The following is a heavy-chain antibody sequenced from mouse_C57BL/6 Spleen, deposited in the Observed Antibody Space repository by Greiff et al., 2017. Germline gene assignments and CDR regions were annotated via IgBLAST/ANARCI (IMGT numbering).Heavy chain of an antibody. Sequence: EVKLMESGPGLVKPSQSLSLTCSVTGYSITSGYYWNWIRQFPGNKLEWMGYISYDGSNNYNPSLKNRISITRDTSKNQFFLKLNSVTTEDTATYYCARADYDYDDYWGQGTTLTVSS. CDR3: ARADYDYDDY. CDR2: ISYDGSN. D-gene: IGHD2-4*01. CDR1: GYSITSGYY. J-gene: IGHJ2*01. V-gene: IGHV3-6*01.